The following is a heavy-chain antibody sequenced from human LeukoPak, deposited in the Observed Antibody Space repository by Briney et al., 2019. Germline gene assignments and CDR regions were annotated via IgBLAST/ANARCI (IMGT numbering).Heavy chain of an antibody. CDR3: ASLTTADAFDI. J-gene: IGHJ3*02. CDR2: IYTSGST. D-gene: IGHD3-22*01. Sequence: SETLSLTCTVSGVSISSYYWSWIRQPAGKGLEWIGRIYTSGSTNHNPSLKSRVTMSVDKSKNQLSLKLSSVTAADTAVFYCASLTTADAFDIWGQGIMVTVSS. V-gene: IGHV4-4*07. CDR1: GVSISSYY.